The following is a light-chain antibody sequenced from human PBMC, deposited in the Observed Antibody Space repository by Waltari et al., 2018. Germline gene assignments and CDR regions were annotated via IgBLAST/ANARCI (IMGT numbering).Light chain of an antibody. J-gene: IGLJ3*02. CDR3: AAWDDSLSGQVL. CDR1: NSNLGKNF. CDR2: RDD. V-gene: IGLV1-47*01. Sequence: QSVLTQPPSASGTPGQRVTISCSGSNSNLGKNFVYWYQQLAGTAPKLLIYRDDQRPSGVPDRFSGSKSGTSASLAISGLRSEDEADYYCAAWDDSLSGQVLFGGGTKLTVL.